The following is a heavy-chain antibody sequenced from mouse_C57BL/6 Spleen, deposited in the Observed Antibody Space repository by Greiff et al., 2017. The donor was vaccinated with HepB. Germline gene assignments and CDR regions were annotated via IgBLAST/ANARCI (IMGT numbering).Heavy chain of an antibody. J-gene: IGHJ3*01. Sequence: QVHVKQPGAELVRPGSSVKLSCKASGYTFTSYWMDWVKQRPGQGLEWIGNIYPSDSETHYNQKFKDKATLTVDKSSSTAYMQLSSLTSEDSAVYYCARKDYWFAYWGQGTLVTVSA. D-gene: IGHD2-13*01. CDR3: ARKDYWFAY. V-gene: IGHV1-61*01. CDR1: GYTFTSYW. CDR2: IYPSDSET.